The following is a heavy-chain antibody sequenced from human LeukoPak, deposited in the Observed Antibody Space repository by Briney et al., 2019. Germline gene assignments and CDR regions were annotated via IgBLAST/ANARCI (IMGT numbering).Heavy chain of an antibody. J-gene: IGHJ4*02. V-gene: IGHV1-69*04. CDR2: IIPILGIA. CDR3: ARVPFGELSEFVY. CDR1: GGTFSSYA. Sequence: GSSVKVSCKASGGTFSSYAISWVRQAPGQGLEWMGRIIPILGIANYAQKFQGRVTITADKSTSTAYMELSSLRSEDTAVYYCARVPFGELSEFVYWGQGTLVTVSS. D-gene: IGHD3-10*01.